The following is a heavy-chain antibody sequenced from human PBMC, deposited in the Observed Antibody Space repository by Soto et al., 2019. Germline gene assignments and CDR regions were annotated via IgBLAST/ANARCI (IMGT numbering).Heavy chain of an antibody. Sequence: QVQLVQSGAEVKKPGASVKVSCKASGYTFTSYDINWVRQATGQGLEWMGWMNPNSGNTGYAQKFQGRVTMTRNASISTAYMQRRSPRPDYTAVYYCARTLYGDTVDYWHQGAPVSVSS. CDR2: MNPNSGNT. CDR1: GYTFTSYD. V-gene: IGHV1-8*01. CDR3: ARTLYGDTVDY. J-gene: IGHJ4*02. D-gene: IGHD4-17*01.